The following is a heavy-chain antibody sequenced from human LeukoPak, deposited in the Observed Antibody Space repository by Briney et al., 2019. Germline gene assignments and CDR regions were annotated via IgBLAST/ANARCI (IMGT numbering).Heavy chain of an antibody. D-gene: IGHD3-16*01. CDR2: INHSGIT. Sequence: SETLSLTCTVYGGGGSFSDYYWSWIRQLPGKGLEWIGEINHSGITNYNPSLKSRVTISVDMSKNQFSVKLRSVTAADTAVYYCARGGGVNTGIISWFDPWGQGTLVTVTA. J-gene: IGHJ5*02. V-gene: IGHV4-34*01. CDR3: ARGGGVNTGIISWFDP. CDR1: GGGGSFSDYY.